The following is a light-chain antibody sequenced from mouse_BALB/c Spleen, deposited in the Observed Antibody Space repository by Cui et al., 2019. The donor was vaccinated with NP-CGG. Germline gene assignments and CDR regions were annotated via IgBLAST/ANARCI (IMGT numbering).Light chain of an antibody. CDR3: ALWYSNHWV. V-gene: IGLV1*01. J-gene: IGLJ1*01. CDR1: PGAVTASNY. CDR2: GTR. Sequence: QAVVTQESALTTSPGETVTLTCRSSPGAVTASNYANWVQEKPDHLFTGLIGGTRNRAPGVPARFSGSLIGDKAALIITGAQTEDEAIYFCALWYSNHWVFGGGTKLTVL.